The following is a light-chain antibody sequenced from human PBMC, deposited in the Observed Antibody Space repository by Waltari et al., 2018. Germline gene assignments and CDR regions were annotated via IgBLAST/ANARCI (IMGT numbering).Light chain of an antibody. J-gene: IGLJ1*01. Sequence: SYVLTQPPSVSVAPGKTARITCGGNNIGSNSVHWYQLKPGQAPILVIYDDSDRPSGIPERFSGSNSGNTATLTISRVEDGDEADYYCQVCDNSSEHYVFGTGTKVTVL. CDR3: QVCDNSSEHYV. V-gene: IGLV3-21*04. CDR2: DDS. CDR1: NIGSNS.